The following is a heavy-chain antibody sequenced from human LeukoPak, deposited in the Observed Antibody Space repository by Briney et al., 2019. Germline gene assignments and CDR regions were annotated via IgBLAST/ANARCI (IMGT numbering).Heavy chain of an antibody. CDR1: GGTFSSYA. V-gene: IGHV1-69*06. CDR2: IIPIFGTA. D-gene: IGHD3-22*01. CDR3: ARAPPVWHYDSSGYYLYYFDY. Sequence: GASVKVSCKASGGTFSSYAISWVRQAPGQGLEWMGGIIPIFGTANYAQKFQGRVTITADKSTSTAYMELSSLRSEDTAVYYCARAPPVWHYDSSGYYLYYFDYWGQGTLVTVSS. J-gene: IGHJ4*02.